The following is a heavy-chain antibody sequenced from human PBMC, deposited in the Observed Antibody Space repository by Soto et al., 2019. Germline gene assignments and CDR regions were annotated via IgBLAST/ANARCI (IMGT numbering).Heavy chain of an antibody. CDR1: GVSISSSNW. J-gene: IGHJ5*02. V-gene: IGHV4-4*02. CDR3: ARDGRITMVRGVIKKQYNWFDP. CDR2: IYHSGST. Sequence: PSETLSLTCAVSGVSISSSNWWSWVRQPPGKGLEWIGEIYHSGSTNYNPSLKSRVTISVDKSKNQFSLKLSSVTAADTAVYYCARDGRITMVRGVIKKQYNWFDPWGQGTLVTVSS. D-gene: IGHD3-10*01.